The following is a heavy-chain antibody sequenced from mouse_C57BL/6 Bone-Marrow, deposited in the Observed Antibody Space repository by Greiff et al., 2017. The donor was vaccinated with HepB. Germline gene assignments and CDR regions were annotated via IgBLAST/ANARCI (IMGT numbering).Heavy chain of an antibody. D-gene: IGHD4-1*01. V-gene: IGHV3-1*01. Sequence: DVQLQESGPGMVKPSQSLSLTCTVTGYSITSGYDWHWIRHFPGNKLEWMGYISYSGSTNYNPSLKSRISITHDTSKNHFFLKLNSVTTEDTATYYCAREGLTGFAWFAYWGQGTLVTVSA. CDR1: GYSITSGYD. J-gene: IGHJ3*01. CDR3: AREGLTGFAWFAY. CDR2: ISYSGST.